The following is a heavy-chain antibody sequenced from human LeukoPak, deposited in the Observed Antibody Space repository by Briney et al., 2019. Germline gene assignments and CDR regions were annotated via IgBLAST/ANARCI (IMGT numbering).Heavy chain of an antibody. CDR1: GYTFTSYD. D-gene: IGHD1-26*01. CDR3: ARGMRGRRGMDV. V-gene: IGHV1-8*01. Sequence: ASVKVSCKASGYTFTSYDINWVRQATGQGLEWMGWMNPNSGNTGYAQKFQGRVTKTRNTSISTAYMELSSLRSEDTAVYYCARGMRGRRGMDVWGQGTTVTVSS. CDR2: MNPNSGNT. J-gene: IGHJ6*02.